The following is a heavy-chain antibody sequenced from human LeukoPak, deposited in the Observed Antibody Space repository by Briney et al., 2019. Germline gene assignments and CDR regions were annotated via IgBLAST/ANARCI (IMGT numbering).Heavy chain of an antibody. D-gene: IGHD1-26*01. CDR3: ARVREAGATPDAFDI. V-gene: IGHV3-48*04. Sequence: GGSLRLSCAASGFTFSSYSMNWVRQAPGKGLEWVSYISSSSSTIYYADSVKGRFTISRDNAKNSLYLQMNSLRAEDTAVYYCARVREAGATPDAFDIWGQGTMVTVSS. J-gene: IGHJ3*02. CDR1: GFTFSSYS. CDR2: ISSSSSTI.